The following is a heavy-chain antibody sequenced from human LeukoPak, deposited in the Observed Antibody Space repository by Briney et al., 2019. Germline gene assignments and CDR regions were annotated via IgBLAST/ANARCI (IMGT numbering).Heavy chain of an antibody. CDR2: IYSGGST. D-gene: IGHD1-26*01. CDR1: GFTVSNNY. J-gene: IGHJ3*02. Sequence: GGSLRLSYAASGFTVSNNYMSWVRQAPGKGLGWVSVIYSGGSTYYADFVKGRFTFSKDNSKNTLYLQMTNLRVEDTAVYYCARGVGQDAFDIWGQGTMVTVSS. CDR3: ARGVGQDAFDI. V-gene: IGHV3-53*01.